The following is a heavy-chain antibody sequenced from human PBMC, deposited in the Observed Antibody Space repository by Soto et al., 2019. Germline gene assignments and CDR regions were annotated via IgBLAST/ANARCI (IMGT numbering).Heavy chain of an antibody. D-gene: IGHD3-3*01. V-gene: IGHV1-18*01. Sequence: GASVKVSCKASGYTFTSYGISWVRQAPGQGLEWMGWISAYNGNTNYAQKLQGRVTMTTDTSTSTAYMELRSLRSDDTAVYYCARGSAIFGVVIMEYYFDYWGQGTLVTVSS. CDR3: ARGSAIFGVVIMEYYFDY. CDR2: ISAYNGNT. J-gene: IGHJ4*02. CDR1: GYTFTSYG.